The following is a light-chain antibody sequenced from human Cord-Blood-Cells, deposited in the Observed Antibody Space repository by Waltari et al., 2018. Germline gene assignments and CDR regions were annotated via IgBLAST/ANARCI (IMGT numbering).Light chain of an antibody. V-gene: IGLV2-23*01. Sequence: QSALTQPASVSGSPGQSITISCTGTTSDVGSYNLVSWYQQHPGKAPKLMIYEGSKRSSGVSNRFSGSKSGNTASLTISGLQAEDEADYYCCSYAGSWVFGGGTKLTVL. CDR3: CSYAGSWV. CDR2: EGS. CDR1: TSDVGSYNL. J-gene: IGLJ3*02.